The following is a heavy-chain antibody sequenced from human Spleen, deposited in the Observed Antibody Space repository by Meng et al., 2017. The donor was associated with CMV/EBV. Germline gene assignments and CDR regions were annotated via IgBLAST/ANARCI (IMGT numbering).Heavy chain of an antibody. CDR3: ARAPAAGMGLNDY. Sequence: ASVKVSCKASGYTFTSYDINWVRQATGQGLEWMGWMNPNSGNTGYAQKFQGRVTMTRNTSISTAYMELRSLRSDDTAVYYCARAPAAGMGLNDYWGQGTLVTVSS. CDR2: MNPNSGNT. J-gene: IGHJ4*02. V-gene: IGHV1-8*01. D-gene: IGHD6-13*01. CDR1: GYTFTSYD.